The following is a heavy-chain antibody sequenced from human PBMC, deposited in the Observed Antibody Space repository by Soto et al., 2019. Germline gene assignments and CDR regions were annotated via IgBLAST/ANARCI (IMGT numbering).Heavy chain of an antibody. V-gene: IGHV6-1*01. J-gene: IGHJ5*02. CDR1: GDSVSSNSAA. D-gene: IGHD6-6*01. CDR3: ARDPEYSSASVWFDP. CDR2: TYYRSKWYN. Sequence: KQSQTLSLTCAISGDSVSSNSAAWNWIRQSPSRGLEWLGRTYYRSKWYNDYAVSVKSRITINPDTSKKQFSLQLNSVTPEDTAVYYGARDPEYSSASVWFDPWGQGTLVTVSS.